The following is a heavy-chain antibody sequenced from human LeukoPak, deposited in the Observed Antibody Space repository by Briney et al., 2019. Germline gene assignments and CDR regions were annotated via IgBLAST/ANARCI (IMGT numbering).Heavy chain of an antibody. CDR2: ISAYNGNT. CDR1: VYTFTIYG. CDR3: ARYGDYYYYMHV. V-gene: IGHV1-18*01. D-gene: IGHD4-17*01. Sequence: ASVSVSFKPSVYTFTIYGISWVRQAPGQGLEWMGWISAYNGNTNYAQKLRGRVTMTTDTSTSTAYLELKSLRSDDTAVYYCARYGDYYYYMHVWGKGTAVTVSS. J-gene: IGHJ6*03.